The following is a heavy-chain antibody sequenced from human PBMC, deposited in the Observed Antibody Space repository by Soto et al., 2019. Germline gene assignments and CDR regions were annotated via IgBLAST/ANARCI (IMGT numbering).Heavy chain of an antibody. CDR2: IGSVGGDT. D-gene: IGHD1-20*01. V-gene: IGHV3-23*01. J-gene: IGHJ3*02. Sequence: GSLRLSCAASGFTFYSYAMSWVRQAPGKGLEWVSTIGSVGGDTYYADSVKGRFTISRDDSKNTLLLQMNSLRAEDTAVYYCVKDRMAYNSVWDPFDIWGQGTMVTVSS. CDR1: GFTFYSYA. CDR3: VKDRMAYNSVWDPFDI.